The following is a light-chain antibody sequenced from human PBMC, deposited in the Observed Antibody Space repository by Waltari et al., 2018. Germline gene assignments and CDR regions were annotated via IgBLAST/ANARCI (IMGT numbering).Light chain of an antibody. CDR1: QSISSW. V-gene: IGKV1-5*03. Sequence: DIQMTQSPSTLSASVGDRVTITCRASQSISSWLAWYQQKPGKAPKLLIYKAYSLESGVPSRFSGSGSGTEFTLTISSLQPDDFATYYCQQYNSDWTFGQGTKVEIK. CDR3: QQYNSDWT. J-gene: IGKJ1*01. CDR2: KAY.